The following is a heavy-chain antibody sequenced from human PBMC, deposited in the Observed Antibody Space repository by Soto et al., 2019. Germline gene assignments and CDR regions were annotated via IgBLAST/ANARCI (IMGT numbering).Heavy chain of an antibody. J-gene: IGHJ5*02. CDR1: DGSISSGDYY. V-gene: IGHV4-30-4*01. CDR2: IYYSGST. CDR3: ARERPDGARLDP. Sequence: TSQTLSLTCTVADGSISSGDYYWSWIRQPPGKGLEWIGYIYYSGSTHYNPSLKSRVTISVDTSKNQFSLKLSSVTAADTAVYYWARERPDGARLDPWGQGTLVTVSS. D-gene: IGHD6-19*01.